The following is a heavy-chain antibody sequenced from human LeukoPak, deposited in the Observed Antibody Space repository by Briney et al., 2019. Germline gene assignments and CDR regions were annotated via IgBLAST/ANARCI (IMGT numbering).Heavy chain of an antibody. Sequence: PGGSLRLSCVASGFTFSNYIMHWVRQAPGKGLEYVSVISSTGGNTYYADSVKGRFAISRDNSKNTVYLHMGSLTTEDTAVYYCARGPSATYPSGSDFDFWGQGALVTVSS. CDR1: GFTFSNYI. CDR2: ISSTGGNT. CDR3: ARGPSATYPSGSDFDF. J-gene: IGHJ4*02. D-gene: IGHD6-25*01. V-gene: IGHV3-64*02.